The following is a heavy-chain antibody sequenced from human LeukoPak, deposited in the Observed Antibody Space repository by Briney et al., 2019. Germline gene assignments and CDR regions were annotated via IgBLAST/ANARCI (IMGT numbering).Heavy chain of an antibody. D-gene: IGHD3-10*01. J-gene: IGHJ5*02. CDR3: ARVPRLGDDSGTEIDP. V-gene: IGHV3-48*03. Sequence: GGSLRLSCAASGFTFRSSDMNWVRQAPGKGLEWVSYVSRSGSPIYYADSVKGRFTVSRDNAKNSLFLQMNSLRAEDTAVYYCARVPRLGDDSGTEIDPWGQGTLVTVSS. CDR2: VSRSGSPI. CDR1: GFTFRSSD.